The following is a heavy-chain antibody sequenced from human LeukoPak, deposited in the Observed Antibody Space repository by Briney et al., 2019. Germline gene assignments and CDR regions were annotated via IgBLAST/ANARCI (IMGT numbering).Heavy chain of an antibody. J-gene: IGHJ5*02. CDR3: ARGADTAMVSVWFDP. Sequence: GASVTVSCKASGYTFTSYGISWVRQAPGQGLEWMGWISAYNGNTNYAQKLQGRVTMTTDTSTSTAYMELRSLRSDDTAVYYCARGADTAMVSVWFDPWGQGTLVTVSS. CDR1: GYTFTSYG. CDR2: ISAYNGNT. V-gene: IGHV1-18*01. D-gene: IGHD5-18*01.